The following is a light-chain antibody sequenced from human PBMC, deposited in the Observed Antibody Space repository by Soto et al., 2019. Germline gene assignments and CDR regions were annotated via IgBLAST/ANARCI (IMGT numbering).Light chain of an antibody. CDR2: GAS. Sequence: ETVMTQSPATLSLSPGERATLSCRASQSVSSKLAWYQQKPGQARRFLIYGASTRATGIPARFRGSGSGTEFTLTIDSLQSEDFAVYYCQQYNYWHPSFGGGTKVEIK. CDR3: QQYNYWHPS. CDR1: QSVSSK. J-gene: IGKJ4*01. V-gene: IGKV3-15*01.